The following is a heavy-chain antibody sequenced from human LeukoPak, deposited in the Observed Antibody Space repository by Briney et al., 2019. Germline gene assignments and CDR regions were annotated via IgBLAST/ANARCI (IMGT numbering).Heavy chain of an antibody. CDR1: GYTFTAYY. CDR2: VIPDSGAT. J-gene: IGHJ5*02. V-gene: IGHV1-2*02. Sequence: ASVKVSCKASGYTFTAYYIHWVRQAPGQGLEWMGWVIPDSGATKYAQKFQGRVTMTRDTSISTAYMELSSLTSDDDAVYYCARACGGTSCHLNAWGQGTLLTVYS. D-gene: IGHD2-21*01. CDR3: ARACGGTSCHLNA.